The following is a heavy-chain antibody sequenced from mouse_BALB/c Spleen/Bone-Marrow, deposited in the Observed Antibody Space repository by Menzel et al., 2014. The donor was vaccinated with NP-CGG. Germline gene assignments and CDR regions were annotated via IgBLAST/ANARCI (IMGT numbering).Heavy chain of an antibody. CDR1: GFNIXDTY. J-gene: IGHJ2*01. Sequence: EVQLQQSGAELVKPGASVKLSCTASGFNIXDTYIHWVKQGPDQGLEWIGRIDPAHPYTKYAPKFQGKATMTADTSSNTAYLQVSSLTSEDTAVYYCASLTGTFDYWGQGTTLTVSS. CDR2: IDPAHPYT. V-gene: IGHV14-3*02. CDR3: ASLTGTFDY. D-gene: IGHD4-1*01.